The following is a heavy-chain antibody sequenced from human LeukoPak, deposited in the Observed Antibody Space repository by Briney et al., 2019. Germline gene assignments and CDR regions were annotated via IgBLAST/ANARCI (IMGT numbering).Heavy chain of an antibody. V-gene: IGHV3-11*01. CDR1: GFTFSDYY. D-gene: IGHD2-2*01. J-gene: IGHJ4*02. CDR2: ISSSGSTK. CDR3: ARSIPAGNRR. Sequence: TGGSLRLSCAASGFTFSDYYMSWIRQAPGKGLEWVSYISSSGSTKDYADSVKGRFTISRDNAKNSLYLQMNSLRAEDTAVYYCARSIPAGNRRWGQGTLVTVSS.